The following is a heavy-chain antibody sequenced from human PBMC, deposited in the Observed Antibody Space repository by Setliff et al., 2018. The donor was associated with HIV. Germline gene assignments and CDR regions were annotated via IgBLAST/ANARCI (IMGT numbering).Heavy chain of an antibody. V-gene: IGHV4-39*01. CDR2: FYYNGDS. Sequence: SETLSLTCTVSGDSVNDRSYFWGWIRQPPGKGLEWIGTFYYNGDSRYNPSLKSRVTISVDTSKNQFSLNLNSVTAADAAVYYCTGDYNSGSYRFDYWGQGALVTVSS. CDR1: GDSVNDRSYF. J-gene: IGHJ4*02. CDR3: TGDYNSGSYRFDY. D-gene: IGHD3-10*01.